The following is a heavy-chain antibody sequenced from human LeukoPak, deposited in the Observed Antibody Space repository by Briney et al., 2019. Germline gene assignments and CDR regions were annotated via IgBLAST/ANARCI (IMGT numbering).Heavy chain of an antibody. J-gene: IGHJ4*02. D-gene: IGHD2-15*01. CDR2: INHSGST. V-gene: IGHV4-34*01. CDR1: GGSFSGYY. Sequence: ETLSLTCAVYGGSFSGYYWSWIRQPPGKGLEWIGEINHSGSTNYNPSLKSRVTISVDTSKNQFSLKLSSVTAADTAVYYCARSRYCSGGSCYDYFDYWGQGTLVTVPS. CDR3: ARSRYCSGGSCYDYFDY.